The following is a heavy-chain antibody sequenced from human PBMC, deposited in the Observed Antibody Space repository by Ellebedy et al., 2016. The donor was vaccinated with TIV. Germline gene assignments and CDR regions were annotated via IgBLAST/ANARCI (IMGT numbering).Heavy chain of an antibody. CDR2: ISSSTYT. D-gene: IGHD3-3*02. CDR3: ARALRRYIFGGAYFAY. V-gene: IGHV3-21*01. Sequence: GESLKISCAASGFTFSSYSMNWVRQAPGKGLEWVASISSSTYTNYADSVKGRFTISRDDAENSLYLQMNSLRAEDTAIYYCARALRRYIFGGAYFAYWGQGALVTVSS. J-gene: IGHJ4*02. CDR1: GFTFSSYS.